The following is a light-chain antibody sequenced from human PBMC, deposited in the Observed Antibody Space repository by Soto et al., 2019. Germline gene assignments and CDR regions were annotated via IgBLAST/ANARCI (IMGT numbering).Light chain of an antibody. J-gene: IGKJ5*01. CDR1: QSVTNY. V-gene: IGKV3-15*01. CDR3: QQYNNWPPIT. Sequence: EIVLTHSPGTLSLSPWERATLSCRASQSVTNYLAWYQQKPGQAPRLLIYGASTRATGIPARFSVSGSGTEFTLTISSLQSEDFAVYYCQQYNNWPPITFGQGTRLEIK. CDR2: GAS.